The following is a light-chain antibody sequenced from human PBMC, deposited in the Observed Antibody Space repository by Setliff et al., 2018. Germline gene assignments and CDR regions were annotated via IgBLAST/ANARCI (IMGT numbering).Light chain of an antibody. Sequence: LSQPASVSGSPGQSITISCTGTSSDVGAYNYVSWYQQHPRQAPKLMIYDVSKRPSWVSYRFSGSKSGNTASLTISGLQAGDEADYFCTSYASGSTYVVFGGGTK. V-gene: IGLV2-14*03. J-gene: IGLJ2*01. CDR1: SSDVGAYNY. CDR3: TSYASGSTYVV. CDR2: DVS.